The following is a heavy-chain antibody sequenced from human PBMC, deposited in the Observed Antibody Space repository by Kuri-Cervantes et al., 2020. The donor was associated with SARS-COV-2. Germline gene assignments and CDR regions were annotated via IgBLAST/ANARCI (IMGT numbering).Heavy chain of an antibody. CDR2: IRQDGGEK. CDR3: ARVSYGSGSYRAFDI. Sequence: GESLKISCVSSGFSFSSFWMTWVRQAPGKGLEWVANIRQDGGEKYFVDPVKGRFTISRDNAKNSLYLQMNSLRAEDTAVYYCARVSYGSGSYRAFDIWGQGTMVTVSS. J-gene: IGHJ3*02. V-gene: IGHV3-7*01. D-gene: IGHD3-10*01. CDR1: GFSFSSFW.